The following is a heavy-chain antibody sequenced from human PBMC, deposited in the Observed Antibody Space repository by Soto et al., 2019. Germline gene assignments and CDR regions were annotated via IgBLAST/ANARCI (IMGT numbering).Heavy chain of an antibody. CDR3: ARRYSGSYYDTEAYYFDY. Sequence: ASVKVSCKASGYTFTGYYMHWVRQAPGQGLEWMGWINPNSGGTNYAQKFQGWVTMTRDTSISTAYMELSRLRSDDTAVYYCARRYSGSYYDTEAYYFDYWGQGTLVTVSS. J-gene: IGHJ4*02. CDR2: INPNSGGT. D-gene: IGHD1-26*01. CDR1: GYTFTGYY. V-gene: IGHV1-2*04.